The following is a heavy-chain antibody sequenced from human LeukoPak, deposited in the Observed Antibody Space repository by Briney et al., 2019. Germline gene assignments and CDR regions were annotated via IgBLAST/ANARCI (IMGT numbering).Heavy chain of an antibody. CDR2: ISAYNGNT. V-gene: IGHV1-18*01. J-gene: IGHJ4*02. CDR3: ARDLGIVVVPAAVDY. CDR1: GYTFISYG. Sequence: ASVKVSCKASGYTFISYGISWVRQAPGQGLEWMGWISAYNGNTNYAQKLQGRVTMTTDTSTSTAYMELRSLRSDDTAVYYCARDLGIVVVPAAVDYWGQGTLVTVSS. D-gene: IGHD2-2*01.